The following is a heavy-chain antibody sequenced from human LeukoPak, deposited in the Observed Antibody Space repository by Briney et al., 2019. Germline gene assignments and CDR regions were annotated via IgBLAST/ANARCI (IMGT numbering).Heavy chain of an antibody. CDR2: INPSGGST. V-gene: IGHV1-46*01. CDR3: ARPRRGTAMAIDY. D-gene: IGHD5-18*01. Sequence: ASVKVSCKASGYTFTSYYMHWVRQAPGQGLEWMRIINPSGGSTSYAQKFQGRVTMTRDMSTSTVYMELSSLRSEDTAVYYCARPRRGTAMAIDYWGQGTLVTVSS. CDR1: GYTFTSYY. J-gene: IGHJ4*02.